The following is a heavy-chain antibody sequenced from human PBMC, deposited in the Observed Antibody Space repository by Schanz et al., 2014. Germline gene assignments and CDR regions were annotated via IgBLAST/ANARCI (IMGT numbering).Heavy chain of an antibody. CDR3: ARELPGVVAFDL. CDR2: IGTSGGT. V-gene: IGHV3-23*04. D-gene: IGHD7-27*01. Sequence: EVQLVQSGGGLVQPGGSLRLSCAASGFTFSGYSMNWVRQAPGKGLEWVSTIGTSGGTNYAESVKGRFTISRDNSKNTLYLQMDSLRADDTAVYYCARELPGVVAFDLWGQGTMVTVSS. J-gene: IGHJ3*01. CDR1: GFTFSGYS.